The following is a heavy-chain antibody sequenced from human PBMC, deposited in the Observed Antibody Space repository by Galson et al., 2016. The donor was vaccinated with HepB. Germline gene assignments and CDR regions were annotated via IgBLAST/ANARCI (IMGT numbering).Heavy chain of an antibody. V-gene: IGHV1-18*04. Sequence: SVKVSCKASGYTFTGYGITWVRQAPGQGLEWMGWISANSGDTKYAQKIRGRVTMTTDTSATTAYMELRGLRSDDTAVYYCAKSDGWVDNYWFDTWGQGTLVTVSS. J-gene: IGHJ5*02. D-gene: IGHD5-24*01. CDR2: ISANSGDT. CDR3: AKSDGWVDNYWFDT. CDR1: GYTFTGYG.